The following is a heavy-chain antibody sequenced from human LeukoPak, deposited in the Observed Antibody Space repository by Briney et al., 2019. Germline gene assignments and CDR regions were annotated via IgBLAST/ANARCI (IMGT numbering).Heavy chain of an antibody. CDR1: GFSFSNYN. V-gene: IGHV3-21*01. CDR3: ARDVEGLVPAATMDH. D-gene: IGHD2-2*01. Sequence: PGGSLRLSCAASGFSFSNYNINWVRQAPGKGLEWVSSISGSSSHIHYADSVKGRFTISRDNAKNSLYLQMNSLRAEDTAVYYCARDVEGLVPAATMDHWGQGTLVTVSS. CDR2: ISGSSSHI. J-gene: IGHJ4*02.